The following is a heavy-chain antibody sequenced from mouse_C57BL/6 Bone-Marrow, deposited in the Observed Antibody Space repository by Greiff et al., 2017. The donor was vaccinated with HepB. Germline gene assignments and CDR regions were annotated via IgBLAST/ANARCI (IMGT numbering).Heavy chain of an antibody. D-gene: IGHD2-4*01. CDR2: IWRGGST. CDR3: AKKRGDYDVGFYAMDY. V-gene: IGHV2-5*01. J-gene: IGHJ4*01. Sequence: VKLMESGPGLVQPSQSLSITCTVSGFSLTSYGVHWVRQSPGKGLEWLGVIWRGGSTDYNAAFMSRLSITKDNSKSQVFFKMNSLQADDTAIYYCAKKRGDYDVGFYAMDYWGQGTSVTVSS. CDR1: GFSLTSYG.